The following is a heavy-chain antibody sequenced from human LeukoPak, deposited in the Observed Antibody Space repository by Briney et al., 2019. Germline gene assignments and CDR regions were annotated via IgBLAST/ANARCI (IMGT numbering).Heavy chain of an antibody. Sequence: GGSLRHSCAASGFTFSSYGMHWVRQAPGKGLEWVAFIRYDGSNKYYADSVKGRFTISRDNSKNTLYLQMNSLRAEDTAVYYCAKGHPHYYGSGSYYYWGQGTLVTVSS. CDR1: GFTFSSYG. CDR3: AKGHPHYYGSGSYYY. J-gene: IGHJ4*02. D-gene: IGHD3-10*01. CDR2: IRYDGSNK. V-gene: IGHV3-30*02.